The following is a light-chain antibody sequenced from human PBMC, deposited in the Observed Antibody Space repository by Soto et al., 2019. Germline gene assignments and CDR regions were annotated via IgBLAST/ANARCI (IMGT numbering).Light chain of an antibody. V-gene: IGKV4-1*01. CDR2: WAS. Sequence: DIVMTQSPASLSVSLGEMATINCKSSQSVLYSSNNKNYLAWYQQKPGQPPKLLIYWASTREPGVPDRFSGSGSVTDGTLTICSLQAEDVAVYYCQQYYSTPRTFGQVTKVEIK. J-gene: IGKJ1*01. CDR3: QQYYSTPRT. CDR1: QSVLYSSNNKNY.